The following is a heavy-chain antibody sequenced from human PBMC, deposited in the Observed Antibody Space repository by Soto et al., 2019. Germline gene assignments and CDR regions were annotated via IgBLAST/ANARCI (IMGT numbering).Heavy chain of an antibody. CDR3: ARSPPAAEVGATMVDY. Sequence: QVQLVESGGGVVQPGRSLRLSCAASGFTFSSYAMHWVRQAPGKGLEWVAVISYDGSNKYYADSVKGRFTISRDNSKNTLYLQMNSLRAEDTAVYYCARSPPAAEVGATMVDYWGQGTMVPVSS. CDR2: ISYDGSNK. V-gene: IGHV3-30-3*01. D-gene: IGHD1-26*01. J-gene: IGHJ4*02. CDR1: GFTFSSYA.